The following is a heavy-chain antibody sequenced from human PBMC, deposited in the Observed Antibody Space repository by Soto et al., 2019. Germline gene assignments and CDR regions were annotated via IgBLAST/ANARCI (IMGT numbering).Heavy chain of an antibody. J-gene: IGHJ6*02. CDR2: IYYSGST. CDR1: GGSISSYY. Sequence: PSETLSLTCTVSGGSISSYYWSWIRQPPGKGLEWIGYIYYSGSTNYTPSLKSRVTISVDTSKNQFSLKLSSVTAADTAVYYCARGVAMVRGHYGMDVWGQGTTVTASS. CDR3: ARGVAMVRGHYGMDV. V-gene: IGHV4-59*01. D-gene: IGHD3-10*01.